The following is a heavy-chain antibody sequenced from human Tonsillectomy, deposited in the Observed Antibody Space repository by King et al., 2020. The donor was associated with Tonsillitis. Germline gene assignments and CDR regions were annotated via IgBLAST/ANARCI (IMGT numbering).Heavy chain of an antibody. CDR2: MHCSGST. CDR1: GDSISNNNYL. Sequence: QLQESGPGLVKPSETLSLSCSVSGDSISNNNYLWGWVRQPPGQGLEWIGSMHCSGSTYYNPSLKSRVTISVDTSKNRFSLKMTFVTAADTAVYYCARHPVWWSDRRSVWFDPWGQGTLVTVSS. CDR3: ARHPVWWSDRRSVWFDP. D-gene: IGHD2-21*01. J-gene: IGHJ5*02. V-gene: IGHV4-39*07.